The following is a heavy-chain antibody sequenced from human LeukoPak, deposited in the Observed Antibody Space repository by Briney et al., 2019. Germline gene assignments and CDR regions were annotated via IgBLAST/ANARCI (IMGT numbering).Heavy chain of an antibody. D-gene: IGHD3-22*01. CDR3: ARVFDRVDSSGYLLFDY. J-gene: IGHJ4*02. V-gene: IGHV4-59*01. CDR2: IYYSGTT. Sequence: PSETLSLTCTVSGGSISSYYWSWIRHPPGKGLEWIGYIYYSGTTNYNPSLKSRVTVSVDTSKNQFSLKLSSVTAADTAVYYCARVFDRVDSSGYLLFDYWGRGTLVTVSS. CDR1: GGSISSYY.